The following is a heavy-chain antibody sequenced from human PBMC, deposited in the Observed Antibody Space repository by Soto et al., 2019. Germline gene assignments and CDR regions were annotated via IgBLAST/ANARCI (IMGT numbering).Heavy chain of an antibody. V-gene: IGHV3-74*01. Sequence: GGSLRLSCAASGFTFSSYWMHWVRQAPGKGLVWVSRINSDGSSTSYADSVKGRFTISRDNAKNTLYLQMNSLRAEDTAVYYCARADFTILRYFDWPQTPLDYWGQGTLVTVSS. CDR1: GFTFSSYW. CDR2: INSDGSST. D-gene: IGHD3-9*01. J-gene: IGHJ4*02. CDR3: ARADFTILRYFDWPQTPLDY.